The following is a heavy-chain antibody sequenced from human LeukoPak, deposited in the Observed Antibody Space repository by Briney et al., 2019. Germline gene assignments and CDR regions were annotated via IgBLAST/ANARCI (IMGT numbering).Heavy chain of an antibody. D-gene: IGHD6-13*01. V-gene: IGHV3-7*01. CDR3: ARDSAGNDY. CDR1: GFTFSTYW. J-gene: IGHJ4*02. Sequence: GGSLRLSCAASGFTFSTYWMSWVRQAPGKGLEWVANIKQDGSEKYYVDSVKGRFTISRDNAKNWLYLQMNSLRAEDTAMYYCARDSAGNDYWGQGTLVTVSS. CDR2: IKQDGSEK.